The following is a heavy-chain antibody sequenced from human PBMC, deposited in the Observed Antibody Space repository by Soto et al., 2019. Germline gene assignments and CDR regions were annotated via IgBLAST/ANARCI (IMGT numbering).Heavy chain of an antibody. J-gene: IGHJ5*02. CDR1: GYTFTGYY. CDR2: INPNSGGT. V-gene: IGHV1-2*04. Sequence: GASVKVSCKASGYTFTGYYMHWVRQAPGQGLEWMGWINPNSGGTNYAQKFRGWVTMTRDTSISTAYMELSRLRSDDTAVYYCARDPSPGLLWCGEPRGNWFYPWSQGTLVTVSS. D-gene: IGHD3-10*01. CDR3: ARDPSPGLLWCGEPRGNWFYP.